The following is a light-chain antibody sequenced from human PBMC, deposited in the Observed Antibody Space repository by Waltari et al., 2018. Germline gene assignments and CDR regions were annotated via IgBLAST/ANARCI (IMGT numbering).Light chain of an antibody. CDR2: VAS. CDR3: MEALQSVT. V-gene: IGKV2-28*01. Sequence: IVMTQSPLSLPVTPGGPASIPCRSSQSLLHSNGYNYLDWYLQKPGQSPQILIYVASNRASGVPDRFSGSGSGTDFTLKISRVEAEDAGVYYCMEALQSVTFGQGTRLEIK. J-gene: IGKJ5*01. CDR1: QSLLHSNGYNY.